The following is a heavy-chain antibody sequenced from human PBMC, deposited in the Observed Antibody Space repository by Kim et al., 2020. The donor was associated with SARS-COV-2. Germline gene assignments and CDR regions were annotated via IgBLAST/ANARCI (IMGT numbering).Heavy chain of an antibody. J-gene: IGHJ6*03. V-gene: IGHV3-33*01. CDR1: GFTFSSYG. D-gene: IGHD3-3*01. CDR3: ARDYYDFWSGYPDYYMDV. CDR2: IWYDGSNK. Sequence: GGSLRLSCAASGFTFSSYGMHWVRQAPGKGLEWVAVIWYDGSNKYYADSVKGRFTISRDNSKNTLYLQMNSLRAEDTAVYYCARDYYDFWSGYPDYYMDVWGKGTTVTVSS.